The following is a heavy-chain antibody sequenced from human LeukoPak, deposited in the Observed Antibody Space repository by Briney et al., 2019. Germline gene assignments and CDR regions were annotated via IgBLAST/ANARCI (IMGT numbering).Heavy chain of an antibody. CDR2: INYSGST. V-gene: IGHV4-34*01. D-gene: IGHD4-17*01. Sequence: SSETLSLTCAVYGGSFSGYYWSWIRQPPGKGLEWIGEINYSGSTNYNPSLKRRVTISVDTSKNQSSLKLSAVTAADTAVYYCARGRRDATVTTRWFDPWGQGTLVTVSS. CDR3: ARGRRDATVTTRWFDP. CDR1: GGSFSGYY. J-gene: IGHJ5*02.